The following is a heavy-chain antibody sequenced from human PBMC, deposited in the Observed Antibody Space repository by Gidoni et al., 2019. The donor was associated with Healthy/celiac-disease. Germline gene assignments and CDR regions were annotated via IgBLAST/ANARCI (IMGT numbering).Heavy chain of an antibody. V-gene: IGHV2-26*01. CDR1: GFSLSNARMG. CDR2: IFSNDEK. J-gene: IGHJ4*02. D-gene: IGHD3-3*01. CDR3: ARSSGFGQSFDY. Sequence: QVTLKESGPVLVKTTETLTLTCTVSGFSLSNARMGLRWIRQPPGKALEWLAHIFSNDEKSYSTSLKSRLTISKDTSKSQVVLTMTNMDPVDTATYYCARSSGFGQSFDYWGQGTLVTVSS.